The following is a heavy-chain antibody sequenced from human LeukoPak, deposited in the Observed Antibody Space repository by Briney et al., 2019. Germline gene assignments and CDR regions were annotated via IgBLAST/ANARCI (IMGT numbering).Heavy chain of an antibody. V-gene: IGHV2-5*01. J-gene: IGHJ4*02. CDR3: AHSLYDSSGYYYFDY. D-gene: IGHD3-22*01. Sequence: SGPTLVKPPQTLTLTCTFSGFSPSTRGVAVGWIRQPPGKALEWLALNFWNDDKRYSPSLKSRLTITKDTSKNLVVLTMTNMDPVDTATYYCAHSLYDSSGYYYFDYWGQGTLVTVSP. CDR1: GFSPSTRGVA. CDR2: NFWNDDK.